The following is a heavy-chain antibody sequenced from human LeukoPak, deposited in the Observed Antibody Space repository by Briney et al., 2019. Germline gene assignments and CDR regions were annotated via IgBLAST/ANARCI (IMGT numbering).Heavy chain of an antibody. CDR3: ARGSPLLWLGWDV. V-gene: IGHV4-34*01. J-gene: IGHJ6*02. CDR2: IHESRRT. Sequence: SETLSLTCTVYTGSLSGYSWSWIRQSPGKGLEWIGEIHESRRTDYNPSLKSRVTISRDTSKNQFSLTLTSVTAADTAVYYCARGSPLLWLGWDVWGQGTTVTVSS. D-gene: IGHD3-10*01. CDR1: TGSLSGYS.